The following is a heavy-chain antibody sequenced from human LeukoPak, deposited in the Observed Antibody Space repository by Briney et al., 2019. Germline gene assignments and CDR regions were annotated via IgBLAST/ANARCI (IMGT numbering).Heavy chain of an antibody. Sequence: GPVKVSCKASGYTFTGYYMHWVRQAPGQGLEWMGRINPNSGGTNYAQKFQGRVTMTRDTSTSTAYMELSRLRSDDTAVYYCARGEERWLQLDCPDYWGQGTLVTVSS. V-gene: IGHV1-2*06. CDR3: ARGEERWLQLDCPDY. J-gene: IGHJ4*02. CDR2: INPNSGGT. CDR1: GYTFTGYY. D-gene: IGHD5-24*01.